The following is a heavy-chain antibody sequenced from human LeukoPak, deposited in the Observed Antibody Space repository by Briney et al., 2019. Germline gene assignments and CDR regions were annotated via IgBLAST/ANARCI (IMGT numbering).Heavy chain of an antibody. D-gene: IGHD3-10*01. Sequence: EGSLRLSCAASGFTFSTFWVHWVRQVPGKGLLWVARINNDGNSITYADSVKGRFIISRDNAKNTVYLQMNSLRAEDTAVYYCVRDGAVVTSGNYPWRYFQHWGQGTLVTVSS. CDR2: INNDGNSI. CDR3: VRDGAVVTSGNYPWRYFQH. V-gene: IGHV3-74*01. CDR1: GFTFSTFW. J-gene: IGHJ1*01.